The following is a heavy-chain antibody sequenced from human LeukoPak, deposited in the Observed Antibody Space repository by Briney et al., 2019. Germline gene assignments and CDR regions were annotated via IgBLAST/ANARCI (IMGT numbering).Heavy chain of an antibody. V-gene: IGHV4-39*07. Sequence: PSETLSLTCTVSGGSISSSSYYWGWIRQPPGKGLEWIGSIYYSGSTYYNPSLKSRVTISVDTSKNQFSLKLSSVTAADTAVYYCARVGSYFTLFDYWGQGTLVTVSS. J-gene: IGHJ4*02. CDR2: IYYSGST. CDR3: ARVGSYFTLFDY. CDR1: GGSISSSSYY. D-gene: IGHD1-26*01.